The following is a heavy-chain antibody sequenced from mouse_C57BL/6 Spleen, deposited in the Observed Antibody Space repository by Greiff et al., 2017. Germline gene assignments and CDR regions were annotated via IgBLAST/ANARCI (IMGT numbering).Heavy chain of an antibody. J-gene: IGHJ3*01. Sequence: DVKLVESGGDLVKPGGSLKLSCAASGFTFSSYGMSWVRQTPDKRLEWVATISSGGSYTYYPDSVKGRFTISRDNAKNTLYLQMSSLKSEDTAMYYCARHGNSPWFAYWGQGTLVTVSA. CDR3: ARHGNSPWFAY. CDR1: GFTFSSYG. V-gene: IGHV5-6*02. D-gene: IGHD2-1*01. CDR2: ISSGGSYT.